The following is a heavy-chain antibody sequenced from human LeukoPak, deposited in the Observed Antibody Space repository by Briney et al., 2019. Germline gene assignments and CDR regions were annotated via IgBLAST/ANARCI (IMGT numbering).Heavy chain of an antibody. Sequence: SETLSLTCAVYGGSFSGYYWSWIRQPPGKGLEWIGEINHSGSTNYNPSLKSRVTISVDTSKNQFSLKLSSVTAADTAVYYCARDQYYYGSGSLAGGLDYWGQGTLVTVSS. D-gene: IGHD3-10*01. V-gene: IGHV4-34*01. CDR1: GGSFSGYY. CDR2: INHSGST. J-gene: IGHJ4*02. CDR3: ARDQYYYGSGSLAGGLDY.